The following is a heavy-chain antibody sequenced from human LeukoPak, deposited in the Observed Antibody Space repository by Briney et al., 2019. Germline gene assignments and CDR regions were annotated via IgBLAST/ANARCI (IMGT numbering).Heavy chain of an antibody. V-gene: IGHV1-2*02. D-gene: IGHD5/OR15-5a*01. Sequence: GASVKVSCKASGYTFTGYYMHWVRQAPGQGLEWMGWINPNSGGTNYAQKFQGRVTMTRDTSISTAYMELSRLRSDDTAVYYCARGESTYVYYYYYGMDVWGQGTTVTVSS. CDR1: GYTFTGYY. J-gene: IGHJ6*02. CDR3: ARGESTYVYYYYYGMDV. CDR2: INPNSGGT.